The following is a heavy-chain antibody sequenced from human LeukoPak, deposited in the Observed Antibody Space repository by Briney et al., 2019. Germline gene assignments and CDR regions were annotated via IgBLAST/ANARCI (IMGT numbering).Heavy chain of an antibody. Sequence: GGSLRLSCAASGFTFRRYEMNWVRQAPGKGLEWVSYIASSGSTIYYADSVKGRFTISRDNAKNLLFLQMNGLRAEDTAVYYCARGRSITLLRGVAMSDGFDIWGQGAMVAVSS. J-gene: IGHJ3*02. CDR2: IASSGSTI. V-gene: IGHV3-48*03. D-gene: IGHD3-10*01. CDR1: GFTFRRYE. CDR3: ARGRSITLLRGVAMSDGFDI.